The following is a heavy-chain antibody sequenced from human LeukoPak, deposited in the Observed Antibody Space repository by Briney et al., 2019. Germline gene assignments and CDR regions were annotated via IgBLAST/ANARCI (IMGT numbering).Heavy chain of an antibody. Sequence: ASVNVSCKASGYTFTSYAMHWVRQAPGQRLEWMGWINAGNGNTEYSQKFQGRVIITRDTSASTAYMELSSLRSEDTAVYYCARDSSKVVTAIHIDYWGQGSLVTVSS. V-gene: IGHV1-3*01. CDR2: INAGNGNT. J-gene: IGHJ4*02. CDR3: ARDSSKVVTAIHIDY. CDR1: GYTFTSYA. D-gene: IGHD2-21*02.